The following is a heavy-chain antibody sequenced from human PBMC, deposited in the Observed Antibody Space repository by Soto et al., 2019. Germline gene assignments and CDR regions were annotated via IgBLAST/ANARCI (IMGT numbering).Heavy chain of an antibody. CDR3: VRDGESPLSFEY. V-gene: IGHV3-74*01. CDR2: INIYGNST. Sequence: EVQLVESGGGLVQPGGSLRLSCAASGFTFTNYWMHWVRQAPGKGLVWVSRINIYGNSTTYADSVQGRFTISRDNANNTLCLQMNSLRDEDTAVYYCVRDGESPLSFEYWGQGTLVTVSA. CDR1: GFTFTNYW. D-gene: IGHD3-10*01. J-gene: IGHJ4*02.